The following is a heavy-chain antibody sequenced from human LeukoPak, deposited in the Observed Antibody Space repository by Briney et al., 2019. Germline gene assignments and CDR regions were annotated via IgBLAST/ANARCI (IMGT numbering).Heavy chain of an antibody. D-gene: IGHD4-11*01. CDR3: ARHPERDYDY. CDR2: ISSSSNYI. J-gene: IGHJ4*02. V-gene: IGHV3-21*01. CDR1: GFTFSSYS. Sequence: GGSLRLSCAASGFTFSSYSMNWVRRAPGKGLEWVSSISSSSNYIYYADSVKGRFTISRDNAKNSLYLQMNSLRAEDTAVYYCARHPERDYDYWGQGTLVTVSS.